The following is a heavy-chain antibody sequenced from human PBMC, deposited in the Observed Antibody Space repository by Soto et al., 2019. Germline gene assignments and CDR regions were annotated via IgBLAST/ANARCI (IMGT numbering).Heavy chain of an antibody. V-gene: IGHV4-39*01. Sequence: QLQLQESGPRLVKPSETLSLTCSVSGGSISSSSYSWGWVRQPPGKGLEWIGTIYYSGSTHYNPSLEGRLPISADTPNTQLSLRLSSVTAADTAVYYCGRQPGHCGSTTCFGYYSVDVWGQGTTVTVS. CDR3: GRQPGHCGSTTCFGYYSVDV. CDR2: IYYSGST. CDR1: GGSISSSSYS. J-gene: IGHJ6*02. D-gene: IGHD2-2*01.